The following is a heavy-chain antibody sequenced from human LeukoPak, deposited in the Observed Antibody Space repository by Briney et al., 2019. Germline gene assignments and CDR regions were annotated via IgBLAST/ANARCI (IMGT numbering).Heavy chain of an antibody. CDR2: IGSDNKP. CDR1: GFTFSAYA. CDR3: AERRDFLSGYDY. D-gene: IGHD3-3*01. V-gene: IGHV3-23*05. J-gene: IGHJ4*02. Sequence: GGSLRLSWEPSGFTFSAYATSWVRQAPGKGLEWVSSIGSDNKPHYSDSVKGRFTISRDNSKNTLYLQMNSLRAEDTAVYYCAERRDFLSGYDYWGQGTLVTVSS.